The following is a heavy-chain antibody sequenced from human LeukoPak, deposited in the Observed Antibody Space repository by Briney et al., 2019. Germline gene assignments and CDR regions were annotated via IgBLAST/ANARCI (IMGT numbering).Heavy chain of an antibody. J-gene: IGHJ5*01. CDR2: IKRDGNEK. D-gene: IGHD3-10*01. V-gene: IGHV3-7*01. Sequence: KSGGSLRLSCAASGFTFSSNWMNWVRQAPGKGLEWVANIKRDGNEKNYVDSVRGRFSISRDNAKNSLYLQMDSLRAEDTAVYYCAKEGAYPIITYDSWGQGALVTVSS. CDR1: GFTFSSNW. CDR3: AKEGAYPIITYDS.